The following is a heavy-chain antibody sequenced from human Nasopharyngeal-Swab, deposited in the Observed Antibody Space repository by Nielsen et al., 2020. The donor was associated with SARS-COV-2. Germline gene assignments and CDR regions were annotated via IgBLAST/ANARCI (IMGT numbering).Heavy chain of an antibody. CDR2: ISSSSSTI. J-gene: IGHJ6*02. CDR1: GFTFSSYS. V-gene: IGHV3-48*04. Sequence: GGSLRLSCAASGFTFSSYSMNWVRQAPGKGLEWVSYISSSSSTIYYADSVKGRFTISRDNAKNSLYLQMNSLRAEDTAVYYCARGRWNYYYYYYGMDVWGQGTTVTVSS. CDR3: ARGRWNYYYYYYGMDV. D-gene: IGHD1-7*01.